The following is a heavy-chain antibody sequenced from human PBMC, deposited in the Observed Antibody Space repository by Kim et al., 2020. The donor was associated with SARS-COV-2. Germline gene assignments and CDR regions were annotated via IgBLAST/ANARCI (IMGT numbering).Heavy chain of an antibody. CDR3: ARGVTAGVDI. J-gene: IGHJ3*02. V-gene: IGHV1-8*01. D-gene: IGHD2-21*02. CDR1: GYNFTSFE. CDR2: MSPNRLNT. Sequence: ASVKVSCKASGYNFTSFEINWVRQATGQGLEWMGRMSPNRLNTGSAQKFQGRLTMSTDISITTAYMELSSLTSEDTAVYYCARGVTAGVDIWGQGTMVTVAS.